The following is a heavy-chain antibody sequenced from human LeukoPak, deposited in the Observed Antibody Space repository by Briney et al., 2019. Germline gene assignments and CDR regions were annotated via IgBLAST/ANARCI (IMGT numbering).Heavy chain of an antibody. V-gene: IGHV3-33*06. CDR1: GFTFSSDG. Sequence: GGSLRLSCAASGFTFSSDGMHWVRQSPGERLEWVAVIWYDGSNKYYAHSVKGRFTISRDNSKNTLYLQMNSLRAEDTAVYYCAKDGPIDGSGYADYWGQGTLVTVSS. CDR2: IWYDGSNK. D-gene: IGHD3-22*01. CDR3: AKDGPIDGSGYADY. J-gene: IGHJ4*02.